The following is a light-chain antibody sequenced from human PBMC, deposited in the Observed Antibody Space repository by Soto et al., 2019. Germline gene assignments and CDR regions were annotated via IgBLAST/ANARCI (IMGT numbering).Light chain of an antibody. V-gene: IGLV2-11*01. J-gene: IGLJ1*01. CDR3: CSYAGSYPYV. Sequence: QSVLTQPRSVSGSPGQSVTISCTGTSSDVGGYNYVSWYQQHPGKAPKLMIYDVSKRPSGVPDRFSGSKSGNMASLTISGLQAEDEADYYCCSYAGSYPYVFGTGTKLTVL. CDR1: SSDVGGYNY. CDR2: DVS.